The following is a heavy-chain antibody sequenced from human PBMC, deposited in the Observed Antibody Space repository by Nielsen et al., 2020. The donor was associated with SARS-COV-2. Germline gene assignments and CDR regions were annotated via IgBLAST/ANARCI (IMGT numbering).Heavy chain of an antibody. Sequence: GGSLRLSCAASGFTFSSYGMHWVRQAPGKGLEWVAVISYDGSNKYYADSVKGRFTISRDNSKNTLYLQMNSLRAEDTAVYYCAKGCDSSRVLCFDYWGQGTLVTVSS. CDR3: AKGCDSSRVLCFDY. D-gene: IGHD6-13*01. J-gene: IGHJ4*02. CDR2: ISYDGSNK. CDR1: GFTFSSYG. V-gene: IGHV3-30*18.